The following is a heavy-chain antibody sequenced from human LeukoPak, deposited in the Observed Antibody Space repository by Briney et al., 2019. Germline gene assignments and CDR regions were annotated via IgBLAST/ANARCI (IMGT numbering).Heavy chain of an antibody. J-gene: IGHJ5*02. CDR3: ARDGTYDFWSGYYNWFDP. D-gene: IGHD3-3*01. CDR2: ISSSGSTI. V-gene: IGHV3-11*04. CDR1: GFTFSDYY. Sequence: PGGSLRLSCAASGFTFSDYYMSWIRQAPGKGLEWVSYISSSGSTIYYADSVKGRFTISRDNAKNSLYPQMNSLRAEDTAVYYCARDGTYDFWSGYYNWFDPWGQGTLVTVSS.